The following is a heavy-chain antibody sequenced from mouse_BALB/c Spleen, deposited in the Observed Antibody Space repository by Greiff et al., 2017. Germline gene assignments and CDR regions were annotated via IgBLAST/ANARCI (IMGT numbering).Heavy chain of an antibody. CDR1: GFSLTSYG. D-gene: IGHD2-3*01. Sequence: VHLVESGPGLVQPSQSLSITCTVSGFSLTSYGVHWVRQSPGKGLEWLGVIWSGGSTDYNAAFISRLSISKDNSKSQVFFKMNSLQANDTAIYYCARSDGYYYPFAYWGQGTLVTVSA. V-gene: IGHV2-2*02. CDR2: IWSGGST. J-gene: IGHJ3*01. CDR3: ARSDGYYYPFAY.